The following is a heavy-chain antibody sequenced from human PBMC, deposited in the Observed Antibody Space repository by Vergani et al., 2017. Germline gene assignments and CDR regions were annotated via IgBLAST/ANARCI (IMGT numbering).Heavy chain of an antibody. Sequence: QVQLVESGGGLVKPGGSLRLSCAASGFSFSDHYMTWIRQAPGKGLEWVSYISNSGNTIEYADSVKGRFSISRDNATSSLFLQMDSLRAEDTAVYYCARDHRDYNNYPGTFYIWGQGSMVTVSS. V-gene: IGHV3-11*01. D-gene: IGHD5-24*01. CDR3: ARDHRDYNNYPGTFYI. CDR2: ISNSGNTI. CDR1: GFSFSDHY. J-gene: IGHJ3*02.